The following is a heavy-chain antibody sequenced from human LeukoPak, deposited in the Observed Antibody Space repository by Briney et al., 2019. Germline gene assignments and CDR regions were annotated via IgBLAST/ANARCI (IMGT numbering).Heavy chain of an antibody. CDR2: INSDGSST. Sequence: GGSLRLSCAASGFTFSSYWMHWVRQAPGKGLVWVSRINSDGSSTNYADSVKGRFTISRDNAKNSLYLQMNSLRAEDTALYYCAKDPRYCRSSSCYSQYFQHWGQGTLVTVSS. D-gene: IGHD2-2*01. V-gene: IGHV3-74*01. CDR3: AKDPRYCRSSSCYSQYFQH. J-gene: IGHJ1*01. CDR1: GFTFSSYW.